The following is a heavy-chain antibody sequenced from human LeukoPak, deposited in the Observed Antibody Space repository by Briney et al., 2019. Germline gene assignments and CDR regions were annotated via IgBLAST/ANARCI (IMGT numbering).Heavy chain of an antibody. D-gene: IGHD5-18*01. Sequence: SETLSLTCTVSGGSVSSGSYYWSWIRQPPGKGLEWIGYIYYSGSTNYDPSLKSRVTISVDTSKNQFSLKLSSVTAADTAVYYCARGGGYSYGYYFDYWGQGTLVTVSS. CDR1: GGSVSSGSYY. CDR3: ARGGGYSYGYYFDY. J-gene: IGHJ4*02. V-gene: IGHV4-61*01. CDR2: IYYSGST.